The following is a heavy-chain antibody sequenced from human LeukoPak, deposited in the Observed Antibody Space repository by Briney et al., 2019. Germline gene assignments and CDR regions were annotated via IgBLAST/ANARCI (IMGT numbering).Heavy chain of an antibody. CDR3: TTAPAQVDY. V-gene: IGHV3-15*01. Sequence: GSLRLSCAASGFTFSNAWVTWVRQAPGKGLEWVGRIKSNNDGGTTDYAAPVKGRFTISRDDSKHTLFLQMISLKPEDSAVYYCTTAPAQVDYWGQGTLVTVSS. CDR2: IKSNNDGGTT. CDR1: GFTFSNAW. J-gene: IGHJ4*02.